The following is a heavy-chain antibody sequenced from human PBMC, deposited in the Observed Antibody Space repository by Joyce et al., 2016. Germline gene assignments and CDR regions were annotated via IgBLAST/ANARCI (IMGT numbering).Heavy chain of an antibody. CDR3: VRDRDEGGWGLDY. CDR2: IWYDGNTK. J-gene: IGHJ4*02. Sequence: QVQLVESGGGVVQPGRSLRLSCAASGFTFSMYGMHWVRQAPGKGLEWVAVIWYDGNTKYYADSVEGRFTISRDSSKNTLHLQMNSLRGEDTAMYYCVRDRDEGGWGLDYWGQGTLVTVSS. CDR1: GFTFSMYG. D-gene: IGHD3-10*01. V-gene: IGHV3-33*01.